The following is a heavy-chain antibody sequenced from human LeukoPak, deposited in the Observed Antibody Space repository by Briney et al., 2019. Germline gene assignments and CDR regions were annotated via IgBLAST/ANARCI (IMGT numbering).Heavy chain of an antibody. CDR3: ARDVYSSSPDYYYYGMDV. V-gene: IGHV1-2*02. CDR2: INPNSGGT. CDR1: GYTFTGYY. D-gene: IGHD6-13*01. J-gene: IGHJ6*02. Sequence: GASVKVSCKASGYTFTGYYMHWVRQAPGQGLEWMGWINPNSGGTNYEQKFQGRVTMTRDTSISTAYMELSRLRSDDTAVYYCARDVYSSSPDYYYYGMDVWGQGTTVTVSS.